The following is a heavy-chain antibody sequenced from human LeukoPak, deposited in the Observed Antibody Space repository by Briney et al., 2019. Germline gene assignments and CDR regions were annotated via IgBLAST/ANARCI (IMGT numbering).Heavy chain of an antibody. Sequence: PSETLSLTCTVSGGSISSSGYYWGWIRQPPGKGLEWIGSIYYSGSTYYNPSLKSRVTISVDTSKNQFSLKLSSVTAADTAVYYCARRRAYYMDVWGKGTTVTVSS. CDR1: GGSISSSGYY. J-gene: IGHJ6*03. V-gene: IGHV4-39*01. CDR2: IYYSGST. CDR3: ARRRAYYMDV.